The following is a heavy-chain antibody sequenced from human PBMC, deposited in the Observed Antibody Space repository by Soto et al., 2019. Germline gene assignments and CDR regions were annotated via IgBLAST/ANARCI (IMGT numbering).Heavy chain of an antibody. D-gene: IGHD4-17*01. CDR1: GGTFSSYA. Sequence: AGASVKVSCKASGGTFSSYAISWVRQAPGQGLEWMGGIIPIFGTANYAQKFQGRVTITADESTSTAYMELSSLRSEDTAVYYCARGVGVRTTVVTQYYFDYWGQGTLVTVSS. CDR3: ARGVGVRTTVVTQYYFDY. V-gene: IGHV1-69*13. J-gene: IGHJ4*02. CDR2: IIPIFGTA.